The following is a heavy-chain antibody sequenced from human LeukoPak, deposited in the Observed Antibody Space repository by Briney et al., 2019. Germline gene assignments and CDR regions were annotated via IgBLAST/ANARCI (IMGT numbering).Heavy chain of an antibody. CDR3: ARQVVAVAGTGYFDY. Sequence: SETLSLTCTVSGGSFSDSYWSWIRQPPGKGLEWIGSIYYSGSTYYNASLKSRGTISVDTSKNQFSLKLNSVTAADTAVYFCARQVVAVAGTGYFDYWGQGTLVTVSS. CDR1: GGSFSDSY. V-gene: IGHV4-59*05. J-gene: IGHJ4*02. D-gene: IGHD6-19*01. CDR2: IYYSGST.